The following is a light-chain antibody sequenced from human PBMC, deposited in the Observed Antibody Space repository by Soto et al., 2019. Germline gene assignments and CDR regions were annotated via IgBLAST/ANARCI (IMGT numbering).Light chain of an antibody. CDR1: TSDIGKNF. CDR2: DNN. J-gene: IGLJ2*01. Sequence: QSVLTQPPSVFAAPGQKVTISCSGSTSDIGKNFVSWYQQLPGTAPKLLIYDNNKRPSGIPDRFSGSKSGTSATLGITGLQTGDEADYYCGTWDNSLSVVFGGGTQLTVL. V-gene: IGLV1-51*01. CDR3: GTWDNSLSVV.